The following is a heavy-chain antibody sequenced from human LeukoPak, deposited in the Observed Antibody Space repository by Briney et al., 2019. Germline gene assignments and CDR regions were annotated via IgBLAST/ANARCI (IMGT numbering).Heavy chain of an antibody. CDR1: GFTFSSYG. V-gene: IGHV3-30*02. CDR2: IRYDGSNK. CDR3: ARAQGIAVAGTGGIDYYYYMDV. Sequence: GGSLRLSCAASGFTFSSYGMHWVRQAPGKGLEWVAFIRYDGSNKYYADSVKGRFTISRDNAKNSLYLQMNSLRAEDTAVYYCARAQGIAVAGTGGIDYYYYMDVWGKGTTVTVSS. J-gene: IGHJ6*03. D-gene: IGHD6-19*01.